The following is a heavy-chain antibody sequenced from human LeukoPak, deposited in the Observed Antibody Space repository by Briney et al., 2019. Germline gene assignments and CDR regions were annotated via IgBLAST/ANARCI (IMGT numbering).Heavy chain of an antibody. CDR1: GFTFSSYA. CDR3: ARPRGQHFGFHDS. J-gene: IGHJ4*02. Sequence: GGSLRLSCAASGFTFSSYAMSWVRQAPGKGLEWVANLNQDGSERYYVDSVKGRFTISRDNAKNSLYLQMNSLRAEDTAVYYCARPRGQHFGFHDSWGQGTPVTVSS. CDR2: LNQDGSER. D-gene: IGHD2-21*01. V-gene: IGHV3-7*01.